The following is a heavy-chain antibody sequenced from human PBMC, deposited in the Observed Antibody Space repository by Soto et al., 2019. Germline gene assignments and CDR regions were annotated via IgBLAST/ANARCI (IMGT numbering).Heavy chain of an antibody. J-gene: IGHJ4*02. CDR3: VRDSGAKLSSS. D-gene: IGHD6-13*01. Sequence: QVPLVQSGAEVKKPGSSVQVSCKASGGTFSSYRINWVRQAPGQGLEWAGGIVPIYRTADYAQKFQGRVTITADESARTSYMELRSLKSQDTAVYYCVRDSGAKLSSSWGQGTLVTVSS. CDR1: GGTFSSYR. CDR2: IVPIYRTA. V-gene: IGHV1-69*01.